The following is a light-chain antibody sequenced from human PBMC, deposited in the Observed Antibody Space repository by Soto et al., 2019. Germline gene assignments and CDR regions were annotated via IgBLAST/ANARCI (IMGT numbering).Light chain of an antibody. Sequence: DLQMTQSPSTLAASIGDRVTISCRASQTITYYLAWYQQKPGKAPKLLMHLASSLKSGVPSRFSGSGSGTEFTLTISSLQPDDFATYYCQQYSSYPFTFGGGTEVEF. V-gene: IGKV1-5*03. J-gene: IGKJ4*01. CDR3: QQYSSYPFT. CDR1: QTITYY. CDR2: LAS.